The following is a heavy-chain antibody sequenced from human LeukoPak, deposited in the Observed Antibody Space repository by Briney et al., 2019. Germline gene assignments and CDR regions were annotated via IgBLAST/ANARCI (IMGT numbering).Heavy chain of an antibody. D-gene: IGHD3-16*01. Sequence: GRSLRLSCAASGFTFDDYAMHWVRQAPGKGLEWVSGISWNSGSIGYADSVKGRFTISRDNAKNSLYLQMNSLRAEDTASYYCAKDALGADAFDIWGQGTMVAVSS. J-gene: IGHJ3*02. CDR3: AKDALGADAFDI. CDR1: GFTFDDYA. CDR2: ISWNSGSI. V-gene: IGHV3-9*01.